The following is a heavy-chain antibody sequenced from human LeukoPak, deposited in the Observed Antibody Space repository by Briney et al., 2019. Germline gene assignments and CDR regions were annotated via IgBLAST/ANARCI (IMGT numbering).Heavy chain of an antibody. V-gene: IGHV1-2*02. D-gene: IGHD2-21*02. CDR3: ARASYCGGGCYYYFDY. CDR1: GYTFTDNY. J-gene: IGHJ4*02. CDR2: LNPNSGAT. Sequence: VASVKVSCKASGYTFTDNYMHWVRQAPGQGLEWMGWLNPNSGATRYAQKFQGRVTMTRDTSISTAYMEVSSLRSDDTAVYYCARASYCGGGCYYYFDYWGQGTLVTVSS.